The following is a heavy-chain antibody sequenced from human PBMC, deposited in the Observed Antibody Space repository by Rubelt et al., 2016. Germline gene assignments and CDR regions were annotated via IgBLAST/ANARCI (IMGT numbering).Heavy chain of an antibody. CDR1: GFTFSSYA. V-gene: IGHV3-23*05. Sequence: GGGLVQPGGSLRLSCAASGFTFSSYAMGWVRQAPGKGLEWVSGINIRGDSAYDADSVKGRFTISRDNSKNTLYLQMNSLRAEDTAVYFCARGLAPDVYYYYGMDVWGQGTTVTVSS. J-gene: IGHJ6*02. D-gene: IGHD2-21*01. CDR3: ARGLAPDVYYYYGMDV. CDR2: INIRGDSA.